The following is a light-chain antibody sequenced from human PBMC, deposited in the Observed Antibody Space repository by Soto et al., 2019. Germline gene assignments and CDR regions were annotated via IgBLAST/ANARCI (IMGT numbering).Light chain of an antibody. Sequence: DVRMTQSPSSVSASLGDRVTITCRASQDVRSWFAWYQQKPGEAPKLLIYGASSLQSGVPSRFGGSASGTDFTLTISILQPEDSATYYCLQANTFPVSFGPGTNLNIK. CDR3: LQANTFPVS. V-gene: IGKV1D-12*01. J-gene: IGKJ3*01. CDR2: GAS. CDR1: QDVRSW.